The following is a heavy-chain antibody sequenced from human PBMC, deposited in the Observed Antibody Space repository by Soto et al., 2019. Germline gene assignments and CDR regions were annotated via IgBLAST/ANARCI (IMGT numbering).Heavy chain of an antibody. Sequence: EVQLLESGGGLVQPGGSLRLSCAASGITISNYPMSWVRQAPGKGLDWVSGISGSGDRTYYACSAKGRFTISKDISRNSLSLQLDSLGVEDTAVYFCVKDDGGYPSTAPHWGQGTLVTVSS. V-gene: IGHV3-23*01. D-gene: IGHD3-22*01. CDR3: VKDDGGYPSTAPH. CDR2: ISGSGDRT. CDR1: GITISNYP. J-gene: IGHJ4*02.